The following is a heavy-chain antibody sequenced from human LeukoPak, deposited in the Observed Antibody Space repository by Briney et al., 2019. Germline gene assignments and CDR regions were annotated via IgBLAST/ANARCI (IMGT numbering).Heavy chain of an antibody. J-gene: IGHJ4*02. Sequence: SETLSLTCTVSGGSISSYYWSRIRQPPGKRLEWIGYISYTGSTNYNPSLKSRVTISVDTSKNQLSLKLSSVTAADTAVYHCARHGGGQPVYYFDYWGQGTLVTVSS. CDR1: GGSISSYY. CDR2: ISYTGST. V-gene: IGHV4-59*08. CDR3: ARHGGGQPVYYFDY. D-gene: IGHD6-6*01.